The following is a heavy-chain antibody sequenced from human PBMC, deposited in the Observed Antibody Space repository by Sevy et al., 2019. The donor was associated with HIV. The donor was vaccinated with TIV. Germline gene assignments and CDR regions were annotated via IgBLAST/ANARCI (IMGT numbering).Heavy chain of an antibody. D-gene: IGHD3-10*01. Sequence: ASVKVSCKASGYTFTSYVMHWVRQAPGQRLQWMGWINTGNGDTEYSEKLQGRVTITRDTSASTAYMELSSLRSEDTAVYYCARDRGGSGDFDYWGQGTLVTVSS. V-gene: IGHV1-3*04. CDR2: INTGNGDT. CDR3: ARDRGGSGDFDY. CDR1: GYTFTSYV. J-gene: IGHJ4*02.